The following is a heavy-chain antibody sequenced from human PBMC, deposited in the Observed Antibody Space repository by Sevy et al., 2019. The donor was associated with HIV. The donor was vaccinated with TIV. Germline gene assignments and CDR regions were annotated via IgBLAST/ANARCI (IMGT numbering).Heavy chain of an antibody. D-gene: IGHD1-26*01. CDR1: GGSIKHYY. V-gene: IGHV4-59*01. CDR2: IFYTGST. J-gene: IGHJ6*03. CDR3: ARSVAANYMDV. Sequence: SETLSLTCTVSGGSIKHYYWSWIRQPPGKGLEWIGNIFYTGSTNYNPSLKSRVTISVDTSKNQFSLNLRSVSAADTAVYYCARSVAANYMDVWGKGTTVTVSS.